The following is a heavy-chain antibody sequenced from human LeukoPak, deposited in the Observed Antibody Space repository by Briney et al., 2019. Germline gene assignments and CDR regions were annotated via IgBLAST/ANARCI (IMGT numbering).Heavy chain of an antibody. CDR3: AREVDGDYGPNWYFDL. D-gene: IGHD4-17*01. V-gene: IGHV7-4-1*02. CDR1: GYTSTNHA. J-gene: IGHJ2*01. Sequence: HGASVKVSCKASGYTSTNHAMNWVRQAPGQGLEWMGRINTVTGDPTYAQDFTGRFVFSLDTSVSTTYLQISSLKAEDTAVYYCAREVDGDYGPNWYFDLWGRGTLVTVSS. CDR2: INTVTGDP.